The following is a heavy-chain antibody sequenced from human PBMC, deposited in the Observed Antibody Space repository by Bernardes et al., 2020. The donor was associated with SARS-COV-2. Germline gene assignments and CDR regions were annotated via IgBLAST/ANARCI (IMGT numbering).Heavy chain of an antibody. D-gene: IGHD3-22*01. CDR2: IDPSDSYT. CDR1: GYSFTRYW. J-gene: IGHJ4*02. CDR3: ARLEVRFGIVVVMNY. Sequence: GESLKISCKGSGYSFTRYWISWVRQMPGKGLEWMGRIDPSDSYTNYSPSFQGHVTIPADKSISTAYLQWSSLKASDTAMYYCARLEVRFGIVVVMNYWGQGTLVTVSS. V-gene: IGHV5-10-1*01.